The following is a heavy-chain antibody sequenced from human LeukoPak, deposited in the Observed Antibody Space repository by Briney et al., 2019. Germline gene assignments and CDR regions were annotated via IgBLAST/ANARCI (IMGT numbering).Heavy chain of an antibody. Sequence: GGSLRLSCATSGFTFSNFWMSWVRQAPGRGLEWVASIHPEGNEKYHVESVKGRFTISRDNARNLLFLQMNGLRVEDTAVYYCARGDDLSGDHWGQGTLVTVSS. J-gene: IGHJ4*02. CDR2: IHPEGNEK. CDR1: GFTFSNFW. V-gene: IGHV3-7*04. D-gene: IGHD1-1*01. CDR3: ARGDDLSGDH.